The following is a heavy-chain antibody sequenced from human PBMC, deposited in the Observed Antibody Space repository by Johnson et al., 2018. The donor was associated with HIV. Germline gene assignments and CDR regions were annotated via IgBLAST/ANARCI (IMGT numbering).Heavy chain of an antibody. J-gene: IGHJ3*02. CDR3: ARELGYSSSKDAFDI. V-gene: IGHV3-NL1*01. CDR2: IYSGGST. Sequence: QEKLVESGGGVVQPGRSLRLSCAASGFTFSSYDMHWVRQAPGKGLEWVSVIYSGGSTYYADSVKGRFTISRDNSKNTLYLQMNSLRAEDTAVYYCARELGYSSSKDAFDIWGQGTMVTVSS. CDR1: GFTFSSYD. D-gene: IGHD6-13*01.